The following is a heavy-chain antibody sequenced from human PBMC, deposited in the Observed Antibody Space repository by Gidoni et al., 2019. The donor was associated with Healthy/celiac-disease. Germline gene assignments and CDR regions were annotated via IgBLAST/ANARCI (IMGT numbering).Heavy chain of an antibody. CDR3: ARDLGDYVWGSPRGFDY. V-gene: IGHV3-53*01. D-gene: IGHD3-16*01. CDR1: GFTVSSNY. CDR2: IYSGGST. Sequence: EVQLVESGGGLIQPGGSLRLSCAASGFTVSSNYMSWVSQAPGKGLEWVSVIYSGGSTYYADSVKGRFTISRDNSKNTLYLQMNSLRAEDTAVYYCARDLGDYVWGSPRGFDYWGQGTLVTVSS. J-gene: IGHJ4*02.